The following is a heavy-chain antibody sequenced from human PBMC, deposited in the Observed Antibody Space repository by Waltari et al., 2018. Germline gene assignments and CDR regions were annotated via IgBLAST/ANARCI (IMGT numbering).Heavy chain of an antibody. Sequence: QAQLVESGGGVVQPGRSLRLSCAASGFTFGSYAMHWVRQAPGKGLEWVAVISYDGSNKYYADSVKGRFTISRDNSKNTLYLQMNSLRAEDTAVYYCARDSAITELAFDIWGQGTMVTVSS. D-gene: IGHD5-12*01. CDR2: ISYDGSNK. CDR3: ARDSAITELAFDI. J-gene: IGHJ3*02. V-gene: IGHV3-30*01. CDR1: GFTFGSYA.